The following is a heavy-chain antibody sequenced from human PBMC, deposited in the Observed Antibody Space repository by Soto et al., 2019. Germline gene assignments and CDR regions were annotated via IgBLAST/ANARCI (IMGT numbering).Heavy chain of an antibody. V-gene: IGHV4-59*01. CDR2: ISYSGST. CDR3: ARGVATIGP. Sequence: QVQLQESGPRLVKPSETLSLTCSVSGDSISSYYWSWIRQPPGKGLEWIGYISYSGSTNYNPSFKSRVTISVDTPKNQLSRKLTSVTAADTAVYYCARGVATIGPWGQGTRVTVSS. CDR1: GDSISSYY. J-gene: IGHJ5*02. D-gene: IGHD5-12*01.